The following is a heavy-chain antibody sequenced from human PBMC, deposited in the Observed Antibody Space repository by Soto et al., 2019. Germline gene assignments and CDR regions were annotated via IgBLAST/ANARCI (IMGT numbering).Heavy chain of an antibody. CDR3: ARHWSGYHFDY. CDR1: GYTFTSYY. CDR2: INPSGGST. Sequence: GASVKVSCKASGYTFTSYYIHWVRQAPGQGLEWMGIINPSGGSTSYAQKFQGRVTMTRDTSTSTVYMELSSLRSEDTAVYYCARHWSGYHFDYWGQGTLVTVSS. V-gene: IGHV1-46*01. D-gene: IGHD3-3*01. J-gene: IGHJ4*02.